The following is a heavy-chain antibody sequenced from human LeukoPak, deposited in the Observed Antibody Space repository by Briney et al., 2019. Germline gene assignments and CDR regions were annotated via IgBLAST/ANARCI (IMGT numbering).Heavy chain of an antibody. J-gene: IGHJ5*02. Sequence: GASVKVSCKASGYTFTGYYIFWVRQAPGQGLEWMGWINPNSGDTNYAQKFQGWVTMTRDTSISTAYMELSRLRSDDTAIYYCARAGGGTRPLGSWGQGTLVTVPS. D-gene: IGHD1-7*01. CDR3: ARAGGGTRPLGS. CDR1: GYTFTGYY. CDR2: INPNSGDT. V-gene: IGHV1-2*04.